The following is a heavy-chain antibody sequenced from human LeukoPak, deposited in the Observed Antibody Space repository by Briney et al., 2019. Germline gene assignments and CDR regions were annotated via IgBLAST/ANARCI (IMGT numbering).Heavy chain of an antibody. V-gene: IGHV3-53*05. J-gene: IGHJ6*02. CDR3: ARGRYYGSGSMDV. CDR2: IYSGGST. Sequence: PGGSLRLSCAASGFTVSSNYMSWVRQAPGKGLEWVSVIYSGGSTYYADSVKGRFTISRDNSKNTLYLQMNSLRAEDTAVYYCARGRYYGSGSMDVWGQGTTVTVSS. D-gene: IGHD3-10*01. CDR1: GFTVSSNY.